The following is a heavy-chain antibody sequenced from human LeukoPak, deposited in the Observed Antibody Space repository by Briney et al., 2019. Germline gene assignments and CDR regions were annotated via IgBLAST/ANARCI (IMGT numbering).Heavy chain of an antibody. CDR2: FDPEDGET. CDR3: PRGRGWYCSGGSCYSYYYYYMDV. V-gene: IGHV1-24*01. Sequence: ASVKVSCKVSGYTLTELSMHWVRQAPGKGLEWRGGFDPEDGETIYAQKFQGRVTMTEDTSTDTAYMELSSLRSEDTAVYYCPRGRGWYCSGGSCYSYYYYYMDVWGKGTTVTVSS. CDR1: GYTLTELS. J-gene: IGHJ6*03. D-gene: IGHD2-15*01.